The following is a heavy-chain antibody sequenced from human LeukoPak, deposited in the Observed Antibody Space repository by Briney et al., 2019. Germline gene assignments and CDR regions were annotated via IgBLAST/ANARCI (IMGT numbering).Heavy chain of an antibody. Sequence: SETLSLTCAVYGGSFSGYYWSWIRQPPGKGLEWIGEINHSGSTNYNPSLKSRVTISVDTSKNQFSLKLSSVTAADTAVYYCARGRGSFDYWGQGTLVTVSS. CDR1: GGSFSGYY. D-gene: IGHD3-10*01. CDR3: ARGRGSFDY. V-gene: IGHV4-34*01. J-gene: IGHJ4*02. CDR2: INHSGST.